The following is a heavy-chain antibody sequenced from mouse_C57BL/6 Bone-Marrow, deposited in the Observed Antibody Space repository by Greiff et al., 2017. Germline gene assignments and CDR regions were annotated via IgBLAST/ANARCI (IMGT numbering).Heavy chain of an antibody. CDR2: ISGGGGNT. V-gene: IGHV5-9*01. CDR3: ARLLRAY. J-gene: IGHJ3*01. D-gene: IGHD1-1*01. Sequence: EVMLVESGGGLVKPGGSLKLSCAASGFTFSSYTMSWVRQTPEKRLEWVATISGGGGNTYYPDSVKGGFTISRDNAKNALYLQMSSLRSEDTALYYCARLLRAYWGQGTLVTVSA. CDR1: GFTFSSYT.